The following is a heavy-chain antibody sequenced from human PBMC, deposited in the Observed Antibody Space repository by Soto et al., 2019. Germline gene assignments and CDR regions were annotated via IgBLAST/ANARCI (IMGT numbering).Heavy chain of an antibody. CDR3: ANPRYGDYPTCIDY. CDR1: GFTFSSYA. Sequence: EVQLLESGGGLVQPGGSLRLSCAASGFTFSSYAMSWFRQAPGKGLEWVSAISGSGGSTYYADSVKGRFTISRDNSKNTLYLQMNSLRAEDTAVYYCANPRYGDYPTCIDYWGQGTLVTVSS. D-gene: IGHD4-17*01. J-gene: IGHJ4*02. V-gene: IGHV3-23*01. CDR2: ISGSGGST.